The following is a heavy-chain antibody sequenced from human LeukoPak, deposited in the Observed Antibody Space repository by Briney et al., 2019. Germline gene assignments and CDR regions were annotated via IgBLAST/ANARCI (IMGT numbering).Heavy chain of an antibody. CDR2: IYTSGST. V-gene: IGHV4-4*09. D-gene: IGHD1-1*01. CDR3: ARFTRDTSYYYNYMDV. Sequence: PSETLSLTCTVSGGSISSYYWSWLRQPPGKGLEWIGYIYTSGSTNYNPSLKSRVTISVDTSKNQFSLKLSSVTAADTAVYYCARFTRDTSYYYNYMDVWGKGTTVTVSS. CDR1: GGSISSYY. J-gene: IGHJ6*03.